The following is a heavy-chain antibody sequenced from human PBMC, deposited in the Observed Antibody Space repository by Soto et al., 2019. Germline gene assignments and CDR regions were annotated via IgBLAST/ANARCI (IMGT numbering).Heavy chain of an antibody. CDR2: IWYDGSNK. CDR1: GFTFSSYG. V-gene: IGHV3-33*01. Sequence: GGSLRLSCAASGFTFSSYGMHWVRQAPGKGLEWVAVIWYDGSNKYYADSVKGRFTISRDNSKNTLYLQMNNLRAEDTAVYYCARDQTTVTPYYFDYWGQGTLVTVSS. J-gene: IGHJ4*02. CDR3: ARDQTTVTPYYFDY. D-gene: IGHD4-17*01.